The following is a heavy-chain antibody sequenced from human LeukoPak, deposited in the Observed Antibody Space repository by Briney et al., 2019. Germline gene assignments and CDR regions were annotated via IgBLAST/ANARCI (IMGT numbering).Heavy chain of an antibody. CDR1: GYTFTSYG. V-gene: IGHV1-69*04. Sequence: ASVKVSCKASGYTFTSYGISWVRQAPGQGLEWMGRIIPILGIANYAQKFQGRVTITADKSTSTAYMELSSLRSEDTAVYYCARDPLYDSSGYSYPFDYWGQGTLVTVSS. CDR3: ARDPLYDSSGYSYPFDY. CDR2: IIPILGIA. D-gene: IGHD3-22*01. J-gene: IGHJ4*02.